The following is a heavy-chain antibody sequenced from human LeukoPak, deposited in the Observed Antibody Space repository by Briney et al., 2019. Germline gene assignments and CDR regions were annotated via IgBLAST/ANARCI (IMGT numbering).Heavy chain of an antibody. J-gene: IGHJ6*02. CDR2: IYSGGST. CDR1: GFTVSSNY. V-gene: IGHV3-53*01. CDR3: AKNLYCGGGSCYPSALGMDV. Sequence: GGSLRLSCAASGFTVSSNYMSWVRQAPGKGLEWVSVIYSGGSTYYADSVEGRFTISRDNSKNTLFLQMNSLRAEDTAVYYCAKNLYCGGGSCYPSALGMDVWGQGTTVTVSS. D-gene: IGHD2-15*01.